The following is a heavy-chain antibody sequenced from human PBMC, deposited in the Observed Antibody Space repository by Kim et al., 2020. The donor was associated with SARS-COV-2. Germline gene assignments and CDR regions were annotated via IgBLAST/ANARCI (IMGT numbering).Heavy chain of an antibody. CDR2: IWYDGSNK. D-gene: IGHD6-19*01. Sequence: GGSLRLSCAASGFTFSSYGMHWVRQAPGKGLEWVAVIWYDGSNKYYADSVKGRFTISRDNSKNTLYLQMNSLRAEDTAVYYCARDYAVAGWEGTVDYWGQGTLVTVSS. J-gene: IGHJ4*02. CDR1: GFTFSSYG. CDR3: ARDYAVAGWEGTVDY. V-gene: IGHV3-33*01.